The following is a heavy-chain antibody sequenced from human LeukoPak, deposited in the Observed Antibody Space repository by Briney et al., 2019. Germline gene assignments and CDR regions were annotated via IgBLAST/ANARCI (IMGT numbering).Heavy chain of an antibody. Sequence: PGGSLRLSCSGRGFTFSSYEINWVRQAPGKGLEWISYISSSGDSIYYADSVTGRFTVSRDNADSSVFLQMNSLRVEDTAIYYCARETAHCGGDCYDYWGQGTLVTVSS. D-gene: IGHD2-21*01. CDR2: ISSSGDSI. V-gene: IGHV3-48*03. CDR1: GFTFSSYE. J-gene: IGHJ4*02. CDR3: ARETAHCGGDCYDY.